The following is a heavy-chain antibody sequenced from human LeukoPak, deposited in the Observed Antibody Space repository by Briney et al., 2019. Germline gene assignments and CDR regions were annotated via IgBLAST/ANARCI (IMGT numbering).Heavy chain of an antibody. V-gene: IGHV4-39*01. CDR2: IYYSGST. J-gene: IGHJ5*02. D-gene: IGHD6-13*01. Sequence: SETLSLTCIVSGGSIISSSDYWGWIRQPPGKGLEWIGSIYYSGSTYYNPSLKSRVTISVDTSKNQFSLKLSSVTAADTAVYYCARHFTGYSSSWNWFDPWGQGTLVTVSS. CDR3: ARHFTGYSSSWNWFDP. CDR1: GGSIISSSDY.